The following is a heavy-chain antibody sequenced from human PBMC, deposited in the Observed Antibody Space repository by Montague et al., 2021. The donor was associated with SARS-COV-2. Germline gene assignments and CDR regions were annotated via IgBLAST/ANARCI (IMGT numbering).Heavy chain of an antibody. CDR2: ISYEGSIQ. V-gene: IGHV3-30*18. J-gene: IGHJ4*02. D-gene: IGHD3-10*01. Sequence: SLRLSCAASGFSFNNFAMHWVRQAPGQGLEWVAVISYEGSIQYYADSMKGRFAISRDWSKDTLYLQMSSLRPEDTAVYYCAKDATIFWFERGRGTFDNWGQGTLVTVSS. CDR1: GFSFNNFA. CDR3: AKDATIFWFERGRGTFDN.